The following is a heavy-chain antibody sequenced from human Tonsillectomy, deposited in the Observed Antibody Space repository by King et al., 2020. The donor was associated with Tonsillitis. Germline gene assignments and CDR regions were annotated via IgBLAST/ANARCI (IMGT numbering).Heavy chain of an antibody. V-gene: IGHV3-30-3*01. J-gene: IGHJ4*02. Sequence: VQLVESGGGVVQPGRSLRLSCAASEFTFNRYAMHWVRQAPGKGLEWVAVISYDGSNKYYADSVKGRFTISRDNSRNTVYLQMNSLRAEDTAVYYCARDLGAGDFSYYYDSSGYYKGFDFWGQGALVTVSS. CDR1: EFTFNRYA. CDR2: ISYDGSNK. CDR3: ARDLGAGDFSYYYDSSGYYKGFDF. D-gene: IGHD3-22*01.